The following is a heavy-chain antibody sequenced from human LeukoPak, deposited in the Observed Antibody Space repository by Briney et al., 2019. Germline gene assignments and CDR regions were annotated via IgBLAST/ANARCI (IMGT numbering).Heavy chain of an antibody. CDR2: ISGSGGST. CDR1: GFTFSSYA. CDR3: AKDLVYDSSGYYTPGAFDI. V-gene: IGHV3-23*01. D-gene: IGHD3-22*01. Sequence: GGSLRLSCAASGFTFSSYAMSWVRQAPGKGLEWVSAISGSGGSTYYADSVKGRFTISRDNSKNTLYLQMNSLRAEDTAVYYCAKDLVYDSSGYYTPGAFDIWGRGTMVTVSS. J-gene: IGHJ3*02.